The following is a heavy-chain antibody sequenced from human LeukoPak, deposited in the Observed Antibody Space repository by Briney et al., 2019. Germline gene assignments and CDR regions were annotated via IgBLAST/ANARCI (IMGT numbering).Heavy chain of an antibody. CDR2: ISWNSGSI. Sequence: PGRSLRLSCAASGFTFDDYAMHWVRQAPGKGLEWVSGISWNSGSIGYADSVKGRFTISRDNAKNSLYLQMNSLKTEDTAVYYCTTDYDFWSGYHSDFDYWGQGTLVTVSS. CDR3: TTDYDFWSGYHSDFDY. J-gene: IGHJ4*02. CDR1: GFTFDDYA. V-gene: IGHV3-9*01. D-gene: IGHD3-3*01.